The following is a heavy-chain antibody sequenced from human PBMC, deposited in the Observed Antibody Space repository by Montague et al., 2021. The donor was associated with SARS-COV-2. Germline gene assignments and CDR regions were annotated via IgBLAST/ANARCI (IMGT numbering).Heavy chain of an antibody. CDR1: GGSLSGHH. CDR3: ARLNWDNDSVFDS. CDR2: IFHSGNT. V-gene: IGHV4-59*11. D-gene: IGHD1/OR15-1a*01. J-gene: IGHJ4*02. Sequence: TLSLTCTVSGGSLSGHHCSWIRQPPGKGLEWIVYIFHSGNTNYDPSLKSRVTISVDTSKNQFSLRLTSVTAADTAVYYCARLNWDNDSVFDSWGQGAVVAVSS.